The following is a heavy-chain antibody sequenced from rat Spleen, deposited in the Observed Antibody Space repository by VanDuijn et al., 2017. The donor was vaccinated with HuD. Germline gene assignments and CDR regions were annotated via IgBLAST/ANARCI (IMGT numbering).Heavy chain of an antibody. CDR3: ARSGDY. J-gene: IGHJ2*01. V-gene: IGHV2-70*01. Sequence: QVQLKESGPGLVQPSETLSLSCTVSGFSLTKHSVSWVRQPSGKGPEWMGRMWYDGDTAYNSVLKSRLSISRDTSKNQVFLKMNSLQTEDTAMYFCARSGDYWGQGVMVTVSS. CDR1: GFSLTKHS. D-gene: IGHD4-3*01. CDR2: MWYDGDT.